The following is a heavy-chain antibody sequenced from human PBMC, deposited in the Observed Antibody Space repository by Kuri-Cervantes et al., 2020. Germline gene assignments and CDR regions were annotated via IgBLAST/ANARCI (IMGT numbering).Heavy chain of an antibody. V-gene: IGHV3-21*01. CDR1: GFASGLTFSSYS. Sequence: GESLKISCAASGFASGLTFSSYSMNWVRQAPGKGLEWVSSITSTSGKIDYADSVKGRFTISRDNAKNSLYLQMNSLRAEDTAVYYCATEGYGSGSYPTDYWGQGTLVTVSS. D-gene: IGHD3-10*01. J-gene: IGHJ4*02. CDR2: ITSTSGKI. CDR3: ATEGYGSGSYPTDY.